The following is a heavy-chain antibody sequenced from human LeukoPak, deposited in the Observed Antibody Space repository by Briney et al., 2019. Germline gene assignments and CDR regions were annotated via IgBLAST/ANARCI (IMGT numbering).Heavy chain of an antibody. V-gene: IGHV1-24*01. J-gene: IGHJ4*02. CDR3: ASYQSLGAAYYFDY. CDR2: FDPEDGET. D-gene: IGHD2-15*01. Sequence: GASVKVSCKVSGYTLTELSMHWVRQAPGKGLEWMGGFDPEDGETIYAQKFQGRVTMTEDTSTDTAYMELSSLRSEDTAVYYCASYQSLGAAYYFDYWGQGTLVTVSS. CDR1: GYTLTELS.